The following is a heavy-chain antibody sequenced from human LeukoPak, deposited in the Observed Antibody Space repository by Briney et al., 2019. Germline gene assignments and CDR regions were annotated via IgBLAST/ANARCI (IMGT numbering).Heavy chain of an antibody. CDR1: GYTLTELS. J-gene: IGHJ4*02. CDR2: FDPEDGET. CDR3: ATDLATAMVKDQSNK. Sequence: ASVKVSFKVSGYTLTELSMHWVRQAPGKGLEWMGGFDPEDGETIYAQRFQGRVTMTEDTSTDTAYMELSSLRSEDTAVYYCATDLATAMVKDQSNKWGQGTLVTVSS. V-gene: IGHV1-24*01. D-gene: IGHD5-18*01.